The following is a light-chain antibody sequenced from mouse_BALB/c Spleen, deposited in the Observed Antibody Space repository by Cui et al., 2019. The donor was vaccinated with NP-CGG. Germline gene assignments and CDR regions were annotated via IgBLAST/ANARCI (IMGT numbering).Light chain of an antibody. Sequence: QAVVTQESALTTSPGETVTLTCRSRTGAVTTSNYANWVQEKPDQLFTGLIGGTNNRAPGVPARFSGSLIGDKAALTITGAQIEDEAIYFCALWYSNHWVFGGGTKLTVL. V-gene: IGLV1*01. CDR3: ALWYSNHWV. CDR2: GTN. CDR1: TGAVTTSNY. J-gene: IGLJ1*01.